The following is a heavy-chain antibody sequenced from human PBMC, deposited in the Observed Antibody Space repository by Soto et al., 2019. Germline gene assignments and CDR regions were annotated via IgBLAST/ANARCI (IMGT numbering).Heavy chain of an antibody. D-gene: IGHD3-3*01. CDR1: GFTFSDYY. CDR2: ISSSGSTI. V-gene: IGHV3-11*01. Sequence: LRLSCAASGFTFSDYYVSWIRQAPGKGLEWVSYISSSGSTIYYADSVKGRFTISRDNAKNSLYLQMNSLRAEDTAVYYCAREGDYDFWSGPGWFDPWGQGTLVTVSS. CDR3: AREGDYDFWSGPGWFDP. J-gene: IGHJ5*02.